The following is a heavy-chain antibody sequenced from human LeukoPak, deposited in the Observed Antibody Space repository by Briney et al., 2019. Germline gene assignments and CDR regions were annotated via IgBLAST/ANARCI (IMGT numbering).Heavy chain of an antibody. CDR1: GFTFSSYW. J-gene: IGHJ3*02. CDR2: IKQDGSEK. Sequence: GSLRLSCAASGFTFSSYWMSWVRQAPGKGLEWVANIKQDGSEKYYVDSVKGRFTISRDNAKNSLYLQMNSLRAEDTAVYYCARDGIAVAGFDAFDIWGQGTMVTVSS. D-gene: IGHD6-19*01. CDR3: ARDGIAVAGFDAFDI. V-gene: IGHV3-7*01.